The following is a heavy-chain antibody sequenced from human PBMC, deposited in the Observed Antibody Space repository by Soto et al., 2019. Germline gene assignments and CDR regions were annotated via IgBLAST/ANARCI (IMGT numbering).Heavy chain of an antibody. Sequence: SETLSLTCAVYGGSFSGYYWSWIRQPPGKGLEWIGEINHSGSTNYNPSLKSRVTISVDTSKNQFSLKLSSVTAADTAVYYCARGHYYDSSGYYYFGFYYYYYGMDVWGQGTTVTV. CDR2: INHSGST. J-gene: IGHJ6*02. V-gene: IGHV4-34*01. D-gene: IGHD3-22*01. CDR1: GGSFSGYY. CDR3: ARGHYYDSSGYYYFGFYYYYYGMDV.